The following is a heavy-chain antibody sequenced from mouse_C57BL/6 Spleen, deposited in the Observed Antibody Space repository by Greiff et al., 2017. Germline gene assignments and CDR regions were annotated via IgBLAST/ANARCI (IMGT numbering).Heavy chain of an antibody. CDR3: ARSTGVLGGSFDY. D-gene: IGHD4-1*01. V-gene: IGHV1-64*01. J-gene: IGHJ2*01. Sequence: VKLQESGAELVKPGASVKLSCKASGYTFTSYWMHWVKQRPGQGLEWIGMIHPNSGSTNYNEKFKSKATLTVDKSSSTAYMQLSSLTSEDSAVYYCARSTGVLGGSFDYWGQGTTLTVSS. CDR2: IHPNSGST. CDR1: GYTFTSYW.